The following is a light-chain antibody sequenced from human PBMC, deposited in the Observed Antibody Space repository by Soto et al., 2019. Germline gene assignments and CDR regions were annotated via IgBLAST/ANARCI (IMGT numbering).Light chain of an antibody. Sequence: QSVLAQPRSVSGSPGQSVTISCTGTSSDVGGYNYVSWYQQHPGKAPKLMIYDVSKRPSGVPDRFSVSKSGNTASLTISGLQAEDEADYYCCSYAGSYTYVFGTGTK. CDR3: CSYAGSYTYV. CDR1: SSDVGGYNY. CDR2: DVS. V-gene: IGLV2-11*01. J-gene: IGLJ1*01.